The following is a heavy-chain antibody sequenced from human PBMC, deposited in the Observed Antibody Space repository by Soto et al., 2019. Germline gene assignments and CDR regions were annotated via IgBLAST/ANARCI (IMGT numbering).Heavy chain of an antibody. CDR1: VFVFKMYY. CDR2: ISDDGKIT. D-gene: IGHD2-2*01. CDR3: IRGTRPSSSGTGPY. Sequence: PVGSLRLSCEASVFVFKMYYMHCVRQFPGKWPEWVSRISDDGKITTYADSVKDRFTISRDNAKDTLYLQLDNLRGDDTGLYYCIRGTRPSSSGTGPYWGQATQVTLSS. J-gene: IGHJ4*02. V-gene: IGHV3-74*01.